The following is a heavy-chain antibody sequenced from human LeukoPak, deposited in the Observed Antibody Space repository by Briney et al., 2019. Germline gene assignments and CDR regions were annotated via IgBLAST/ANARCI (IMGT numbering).Heavy chain of an antibody. V-gene: IGHV3-23*01. Sequence: GGSLRLSCAASGFTFSSYAMSWVRQAPGKGLEWVSAISGSGGSTYYADSVKGRFTISSDNSKNTLYLQMNSLRAEDTAVYYCAKDRPLGGRIPYFDYWGQGTLVTVSS. CDR2: ISGSGGST. D-gene: IGHD3-10*01. J-gene: IGHJ4*02. CDR1: GFTFSSYA. CDR3: AKDRPLGGRIPYFDY.